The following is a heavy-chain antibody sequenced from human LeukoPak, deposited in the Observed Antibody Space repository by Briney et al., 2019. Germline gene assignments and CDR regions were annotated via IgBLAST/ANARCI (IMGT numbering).Heavy chain of an antibody. Sequence: ASVKVSCKASGYTFTGYYMHWVRQAPGQGLEWMGWINPNSGGTNYAQKFQGRVTMTRDTSISTAYMELSRLRSDDTAVYYCARDLTSGDTVVVVAADYGMDVWGQGTTVTVS. CDR3: ARDLTSGDTVVVVAADYGMDV. V-gene: IGHV1-2*02. J-gene: IGHJ6*02. D-gene: IGHD2-15*01. CDR1: GYTFTGYY. CDR2: INPNSGGT.